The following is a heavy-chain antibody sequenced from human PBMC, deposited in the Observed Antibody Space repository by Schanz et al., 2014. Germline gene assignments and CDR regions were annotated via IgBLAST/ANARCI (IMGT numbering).Heavy chain of an antibody. CDR2: ISSSGSYI. Sequence: EGQLAESGGGLVQPGGSLRLSCAASGFTLSSYAMHWVRQAPGKGLEWVSSISSSGSYIHYADSVKGRFTISRDNAKNSLYLQLNSLRAEDTAVYYCARGIDVSDFWSGSPPKGGANDYWGQGTLVTVSS. J-gene: IGHJ4*02. V-gene: IGHV3-21*06. CDR3: ARGIDVSDFWSGSPPKGGANDY. CDR1: GFTLSSYA. D-gene: IGHD3-3*01.